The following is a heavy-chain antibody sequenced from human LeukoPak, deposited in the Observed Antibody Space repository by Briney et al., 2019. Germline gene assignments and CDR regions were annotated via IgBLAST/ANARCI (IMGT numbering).Heavy chain of an antibody. V-gene: IGHV3-11*05. CDR1: GFTLGDHF. CDR2: IVRDSDDK. Sequence: GGSLRLSCAGSGFTLGDHFMAWIRHTPGEGPQRIAYIVRDSDDKDYVDSVRGRFTISTEKGKNLMYLQMRRLTAQDTAVYYSARELGFSRAFDVWGQGTMVTVSS. D-gene: IGHD3-16*01. J-gene: IGHJ3*01. CDR3: ARELGFSRAFDV.